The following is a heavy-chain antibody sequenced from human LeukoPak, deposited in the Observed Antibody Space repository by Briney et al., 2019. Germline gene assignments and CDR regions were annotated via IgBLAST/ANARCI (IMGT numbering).Heavy chain of an antibody. CDR3: ARFCGSTSWHSGYYYGIDV. J-gene: IGHJ6*02. CDR1: GFTFSSYA. D-gene: IGHD2-2*01. V-gene: IGHV3-30-3*01. CDR2: ISYDGTNR. Sequence: GGSLRLSCTASGFTFSSYAMHWVRQAPGKGLEWVAVISYDGTNRYYADSVKGRLTISRDNSKNTLYLQMNSLRAEDTAVYYCARFCGSTSWHSGYYYGIDVWGQGTTVTVSS.